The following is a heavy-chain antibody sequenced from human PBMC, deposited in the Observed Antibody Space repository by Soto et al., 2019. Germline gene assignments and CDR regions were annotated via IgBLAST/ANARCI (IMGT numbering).Heavy chain of an antibody. D-gene: IGHD3-9*01. CDR1: GFSLSTSGVG. V-gene: IGHV2-5*02. CDR3: AHSYNDILTGYQSFDY. Sequence: QITLKESGPTLVKPTQTLTLTCTFAGFSLSTSGVGVGWIRQPPGKALEWLALIYWDDDKRYSPSLKTRLTITKDTSKNQVVLTMPTMYPVDPATYYCAHSYNDILTGYQSFDYWGQGTLVTVSS. CDR2: IYWDDDK. J-gene: IGHJ4*02.